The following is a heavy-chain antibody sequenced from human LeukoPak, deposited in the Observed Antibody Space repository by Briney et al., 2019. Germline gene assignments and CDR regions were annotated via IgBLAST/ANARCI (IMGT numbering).Heavy chain of an antibody. Sequence: ASVKVSCKASGYAFTGYYMHWVRQAPGQGLEWMGWINPNSGGTNYAQKFQGRVTMTRDTSISTAYMELSRLRSDDTAVYYCARVPTTRGWLDPWGQGTLVTVSS. D-gene: IGHD1-14*01. CDR1: GYAFTGYY. J-gene: IGHJ5*02. CDR3: ARVPTTRGWLDP. CDR2: INPNSGGT. V-gene: IGHV1-2*02.